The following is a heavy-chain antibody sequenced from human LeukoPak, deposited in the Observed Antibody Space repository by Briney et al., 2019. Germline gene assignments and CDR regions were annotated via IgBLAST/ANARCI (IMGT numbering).Heavy chain of an antibody. D-gene: IGHD6-19*01. CDR3: AREASGNYHVFDS. J-gene: IGHJ4*02. V-gene: IGHV3-11*06. CDR1: GLTLSTYF. Sequence: SLRLSCEASGLTLSTYFISWIRQAPGKGLEWVGYITNSGRSTNYADVLKGRFTISSDNAKQSVLLEMTDLTADDNGVYYCAREASGNYHVFDSWGQGTLVTVSS. CDR2: ITNSGRST.